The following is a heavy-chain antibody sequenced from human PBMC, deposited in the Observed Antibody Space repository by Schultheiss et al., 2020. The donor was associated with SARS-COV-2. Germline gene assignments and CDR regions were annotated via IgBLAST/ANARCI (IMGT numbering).Heavy chain of an antibody. CDR3: ARVLAYGDLRDY. D-gene: IGHD4-17*01. Sequence: SQTLSLTCAVYGGSFSGYYCSWIRQPPGKGLEWIGEINHSGSTYYNPSLKSRVTISVDTSKNQFSLKLSSVTAADTAVYYCARVLAYGDLRDYWGQGTLVTVSS. CDR1: GGSFSGYY. V-gene: IGHV4-34*01. J-gene: IGHJ4*02. CDR2: INHSGST.